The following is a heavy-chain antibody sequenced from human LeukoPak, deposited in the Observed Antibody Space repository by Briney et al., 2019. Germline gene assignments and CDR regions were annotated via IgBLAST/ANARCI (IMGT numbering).Heavy chain of an antibody. J-gene: IGHJ6*02. CDR1: GFNFDDYG. CDR3: ARRPHYYGMDV. V-gene: IGHV3-20*04. Sequence: GGSLRLSCAASGFNFDDYGMSWVRQAPGKGLEWVSGINWNGGSTGYADSVKGRFTISRDNAKSALLLQMNSLRAEDTALYYCARRPHYYGMDVWGQGTTVTVSS. D-gene: IGHD6-6*01. CDR2: INWNGGST.